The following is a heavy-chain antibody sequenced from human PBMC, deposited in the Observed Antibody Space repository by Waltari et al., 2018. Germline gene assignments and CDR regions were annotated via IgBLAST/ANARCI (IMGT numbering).Heavy chain of an antibody. CDR1: GYTLTELS. CDR2: LNPEDGET. V-gene: IGHV1-24*01. J-gene: IGHJ4*02. Sequence: QVQLVQSGAEVKKPGASVKVSCKVSGYTLTELSMHWVRQAPGKGLEWMGGLNPEDGETIYAQKFQGRGTITEDTSTDTAYMERSSQKTEDTAVYYCTTRRGGSYSSYYLDYWGQGTLVTVSS. CDR3: TTRRGGSYSSYYLDY. D-gene: IGHD1-26*01.